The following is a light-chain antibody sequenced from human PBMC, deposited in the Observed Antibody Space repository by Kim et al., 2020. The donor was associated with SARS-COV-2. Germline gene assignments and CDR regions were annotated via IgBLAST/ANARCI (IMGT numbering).Light chain of an antibody. J-gene: IGLJ2*01. CDR1: KLGDKY. Sequence: SYELTQPPSVSVSPGQTASITCSGDKLGDKYACWYQQKPGQSPVLVIYQDSKRPSGIPERFPGSNSGNTATLTISGTQAMYEADYYCQAWDSSNVVFGGG. CDR2: QDS. V-gene: IGLV3-1*01. CDR3: QAWDSSNVV.